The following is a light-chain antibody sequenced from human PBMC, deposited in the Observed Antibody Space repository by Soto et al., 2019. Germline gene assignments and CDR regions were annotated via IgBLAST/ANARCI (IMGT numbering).Light chain of an antibody. V-gene: IGKV1-5*03. CDR3: QQYNSNPLT. CDR1: QRVNIW. Sequence: DIQMTQSPSTLSASVGDRVTITCRASQRVNIWLAWYQQKPGKVPKLLIYKASTLESGVPSRFSGSGSGTEFTLTIGSLQPDDFATYYCQQYNSNPLTFGGGTKVEIK. CDR2: KAS. J-gene: IGKJ4*01.